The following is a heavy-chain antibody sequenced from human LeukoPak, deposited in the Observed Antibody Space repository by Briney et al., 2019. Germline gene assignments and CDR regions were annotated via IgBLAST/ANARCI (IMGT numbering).Heavy chain of an antibody. CDR1: GFTFETYA. Sequence: GGSLRLSCAGSGFTFETYAMTWVRQAPGKGLEWVSVIGPSGAVTHYAESVKGRFTISRDNSKNTLYLQMNSLRVEDAAIYFCAKYATGYAPNFDYWGQGTLVTVSS. J-gene: IGHJ4*01. CDR2: IGPSGAVT. V-gene: IGHV3-23*01. CDR3: AKYATGYAPNFDY. D-gene: IGHD5-12*01.